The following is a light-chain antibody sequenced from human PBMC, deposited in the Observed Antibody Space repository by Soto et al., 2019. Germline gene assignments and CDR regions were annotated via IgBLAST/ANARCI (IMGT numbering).Light chain of an antibody. CDR1: NSDVGGSNY. Sequence: QSALTQPPSASGSPGQSVTISCTGTNSDVGGSNYVSWYQQHPGKAPKLMIYEVIKRPSGVPDRFSGSRSGNTASLTVSGLQAEDEADYYCSSNVVGTNLKIFGGGTKLIVL. CDR3: SSNVVGTNLKI. CDR2: EVI. J-gene: IGLJ2*01. V-gene: IGLV2-8*01.